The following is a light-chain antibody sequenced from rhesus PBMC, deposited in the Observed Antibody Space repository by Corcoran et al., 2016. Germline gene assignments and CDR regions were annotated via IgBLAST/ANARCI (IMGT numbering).Light chain of an antibody. J-gene: IGKJ1*01. V-gene: IGKV1S5*01. Sequence: DIQMTQSPSSLSASVGDRGTITCRASQTIISYLAWYQQKPGKVPKLLIYAASSLESGVPSRFSGSGSGTEFTLPLSSLQPEDFATSYCQQHNSPPPAFGQGAKVEIK. CDR3: QQHNSPPPA. CDR1: QTIISY. CDR2: AAS.